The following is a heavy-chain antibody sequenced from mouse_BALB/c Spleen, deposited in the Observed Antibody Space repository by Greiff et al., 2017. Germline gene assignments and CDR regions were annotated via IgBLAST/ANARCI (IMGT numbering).Heavy chain of an antibody. Sequence: VKLMESGAELVRPGASVTLSCKASGYTFTDYEMHWVKQTPVHGLEWIGAIDPETGGTAYNQKFKGKATLTADKSSSTAYMELRSLTSEDSAVYYCTRDGNPAMDYWGQGTSVTVSS. CDR1: GYTFTDYE. D-gene: IGHD2-1*01. CDR3: TRDGNPAMDY. V-gene: IGHV1-15*01. J-gene: IGHJ4*01. CDR2: IDPETGGT.